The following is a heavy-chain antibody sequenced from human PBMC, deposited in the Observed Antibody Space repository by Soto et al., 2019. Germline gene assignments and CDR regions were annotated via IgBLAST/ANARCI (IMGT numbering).Heavy chain of an antibody. CDR1: CYTFTSYL. Sequence: GESLNFSCAVSCYTFTSYLSVCVRQMPGKGLEWMGSIYPGDSDTRYSPSFQGQVTISADKSINTAYLQWSSLKASDTAMYYCATTYYYESFGYWGQGTQVTVSS. J-gene: IGHJ4*02. D-gene: IGHD3-22*01. CDR2: IYPGDSDT. CDR3: ATTYYYESFGY. V-gene: IGHV5-51*01.